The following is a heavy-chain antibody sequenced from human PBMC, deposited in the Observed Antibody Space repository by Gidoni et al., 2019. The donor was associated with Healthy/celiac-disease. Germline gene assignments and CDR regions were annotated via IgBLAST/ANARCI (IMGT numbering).Heavy chain of an antibody. CDR3: TTDKMYYYDSSGYYAIDY. CDR1: GFTFSNAW. CDR2: IKSKTDGGTT. D-gene: IGHD3-22*01. Sequence: AASGFTFSNAWMNWVRQAPGKGLEWVGRIKSKTDGGTTDYAAPVKGRFTISRDDSKNTLYLQMNSLKTEDTAVYYCTTDKMYYYDSSGYYAIDYWGQGTLVTVSS. V-gene: IGHV3-15*07. J-gene: IGHJ4*02.